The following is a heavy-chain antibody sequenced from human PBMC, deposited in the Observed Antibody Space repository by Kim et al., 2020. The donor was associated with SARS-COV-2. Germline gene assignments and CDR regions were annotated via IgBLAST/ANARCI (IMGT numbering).Heavy chain of an antibody. CDR1: GFPIGDYD. CDR2: ISWNSGSI. Sequence: GGSLRLSCAASGFPIGDYDMHWVRQAPGKGLEWVSGISWNSGSIGYADSVKGRFTISRDIAKNSLYLQMNSLRAEDTAVYYCAENILRGESPSGMDVWGQGTTVTVSS. J-gene: IGHJ6*02. D-gene: IGHD3-3*01. CDR3: AENILRGESPSGMDV. V-gene: IGHV3-9*01.